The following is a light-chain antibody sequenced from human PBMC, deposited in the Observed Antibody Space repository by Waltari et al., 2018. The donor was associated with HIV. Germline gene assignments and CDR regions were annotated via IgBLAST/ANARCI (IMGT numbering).Light chain of an antibody. CDR3: CSFARSSTWV. J-gene: IGLJ3*02. CDR2: EVN. Sequence: QSALTQPASVSGSPGQSITIPCTGTSSNIGRYNLFSWYQQHPGKAPKLMVYEVNKRPSGISNRFSGSKSGNTASLTISGLQAEDEADYYCCSFARSSTWVFGGGTKLSVL. V-gene: IGLV2-23*02. CDR1: SSNIGRYNL.